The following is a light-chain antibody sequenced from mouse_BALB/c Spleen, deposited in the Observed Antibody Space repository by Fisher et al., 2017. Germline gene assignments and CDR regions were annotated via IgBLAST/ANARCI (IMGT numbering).Light chain of an antibody. CDR1: SSVNY. Sequence: IVLTQSPAIMSASLGEKVTMSCRASSSVNYMYWYQQKPGSSPKPWIYGTSNLASGVPARFSGSGSGTSYSLTISRMEAEDAATYYCQQRSSYPPTFGSGTKLEIK. CDR3: QQRSSYPPT. V-gene: IGKV4-55*01. J-gene: IGKJ4*01. CDR2: GTS.